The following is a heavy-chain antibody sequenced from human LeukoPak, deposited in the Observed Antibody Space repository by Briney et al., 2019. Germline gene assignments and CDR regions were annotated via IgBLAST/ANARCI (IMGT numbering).Heavy chain of an antibody. V-gene: IGHV3-66*01. Sequence: GGSLRLSCAASGFTVSSNYMSWVRQAPGKGLEWVSIIYGADSTYYADSVKGRFTISRDNSKNTLYLQMNSLRAEDTAVYYCARSGFGVLYYYGMDVWGQGTAVTVSS. CDR3: ARSGFGVLYYYGMDV. D-gene: IGHD3-10*01. J-gene: IGHJ6*02. CDR1: GFTVSSNY. CDR2: IYGADST.